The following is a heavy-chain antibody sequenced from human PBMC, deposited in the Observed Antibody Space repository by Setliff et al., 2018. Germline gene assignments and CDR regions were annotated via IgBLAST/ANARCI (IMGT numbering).Heavy chain of an antibody. V-gene: IGHV4-39*01. J-gene: IGHJ6*03. D-gene: IGHD6-13*01. CDR3: ARQPYSTTYYYYYYYMDV. CDR1: NGSIGSGNYF. CDR2: IFYTGST. Sequence: TSETLSLTCTASNGSIGSGNYFWGWIRQPPGKGLEWMGSIFYTGSTYYSPSLKSRVTMSIDTSKNQFSLNLNSVTAADTAVYYCARQPYSTTYYYYYYYMDVWGKGTTVTVSS.